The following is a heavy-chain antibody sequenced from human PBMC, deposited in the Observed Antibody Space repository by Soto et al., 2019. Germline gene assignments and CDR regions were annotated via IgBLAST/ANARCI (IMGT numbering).Heavy chain of an antibody. Sequence: GGSLRLSCTASGFTFGDYAMSWFRQAPGKGLEWVGFIRSKAYGGTTEYAASVKGRFTISRDDSKSIAYLQMNSLKTEDTAVYYCTRGPPDIVVVPAAPRYWGQGTLVTVSS. CDR3: TRGPPDIVVVPAAPRY. CDR2: IRSKAYGGTT. V-gene: IGHV3-49*03. CDR1: GFTFGDYA. J-gene: IGHJ4*02. D-gene: IGHD2-2*01.